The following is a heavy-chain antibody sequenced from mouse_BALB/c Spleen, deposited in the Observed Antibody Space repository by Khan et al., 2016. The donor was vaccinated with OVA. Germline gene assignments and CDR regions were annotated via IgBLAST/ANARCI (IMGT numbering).Heavy chain of an antibody. CDR2: IDPYDSET. V-gene: IGHV1-52*01. CDR3: ARNPFAY. Sequence: VPLQQSGAELVRPGASVKLSCEASGYSLTSYWMNWVKQSPEQGLEWIGRIDPYDSETHYNQNFKDKAILTVDKSSSTAYMQLSSLTSEDSAVYYCARNPFAYWGQGTLVTVSA. J-gene: IGHJ3*01. CDR1: GYSLTSYW.